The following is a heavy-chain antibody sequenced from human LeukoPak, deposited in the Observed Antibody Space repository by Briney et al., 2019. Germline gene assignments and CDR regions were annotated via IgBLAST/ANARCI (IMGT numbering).Heavy chain of an antibody. D-gene: IGHD2-2*02. CDR2: MNPNSGKT. CDR3: ARVGCSSTGCYTWFDP. CDR1: GYTFTIYD. J-gene: IGHJ5*02. Sequence: ASVKVSCKASGYTFTIYDINWVRQATGQGLEWMGWMNPNSGKTGYAQKFQGRVIMTRNTSISTAYMELSSLRSEDTAVYYCARVGCSSTGCYTWFDPWGQGTLVTVSS. V-gene: IGHV1-8*01.